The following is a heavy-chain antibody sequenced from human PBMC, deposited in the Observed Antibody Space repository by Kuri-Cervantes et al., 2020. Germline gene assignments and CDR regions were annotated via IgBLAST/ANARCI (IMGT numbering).Heavy chain of an antibody. Sequence: GESLKISCAASGFTFSSYSMHWVRQAPGKGLEWVAVISYDGSNKYYADSVKGRFTISRDNSKNTLYLQMNSLRAEDTAVYYCARDDITKVRGVIITIYGMDVWGQGTTVTVSS. V-gene: IGHV3-30-3*01. CDR3: ARDDITKVRGVIITIYGMDV. CDR2: ISYDGSNK. J-gene: IGHJ6*02. CDR1: GFTFSSYS. D-gene: IGHD3-10*01.